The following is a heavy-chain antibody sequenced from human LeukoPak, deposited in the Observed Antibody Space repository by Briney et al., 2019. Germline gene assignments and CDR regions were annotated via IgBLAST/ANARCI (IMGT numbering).Heavy chain of an antibody. CDR1: GFTFDDYA. CDR2: ISWNSGSI. V-gene: IGHV3-9*01. CDR3: SKASQLSYWGFDY. Sequence: GGSLRLSCAASGFTFDDYAMHWVRQAPGKGLEWVSGISWNSGSIGYADSVKGRFTISRDNAKNSLYLQMNSLRAEDTALYYCSKASQLSYWGFDYWGQGTPVTVSS. D-gene: IGHD2-2*01. J-gene: IGHJ4*01.